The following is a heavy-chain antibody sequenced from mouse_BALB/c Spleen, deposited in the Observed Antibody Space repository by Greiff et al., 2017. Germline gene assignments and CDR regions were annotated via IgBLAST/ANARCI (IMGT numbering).Heavy chain of an antibody. CDR3: AREDDYYAMDY. V-gene: IGHV5-4*02. CDR1: GFTFSDYY. Sequence: EVHLVESGGGLVKPGGSLKLSCAASGFTFSDYYMYWVRQTPEKRLEWVATISDGGSYTYYPDSVKGRFTISRDNAKNNLYLQMSSLKSEDTAMYYCAREDDYYAMDYWGQGTSVTVSS. CDR2: ISDGGSYT. J-gene: IGHJ4*01.